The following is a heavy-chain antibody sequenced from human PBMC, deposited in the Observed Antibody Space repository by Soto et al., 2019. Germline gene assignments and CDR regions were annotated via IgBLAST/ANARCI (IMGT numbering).Heavy chain of an antibody. V-gene: IGHV3-74*01. CDR2: IKGDGSIT. D-gene: IGHD6-25*01. CDR1: GFTFSNYW. J-gene: IGHJ6*03. CDR3: ARGAAGYYYMDV. Sequence: GGSLRLSCAASGFTFSNYWMHWVRQAPGKGLVWVSRIKGDGSITDYADSVKGRFTISRDNARNTVYLQMNSLGAEDTGLYYCARGAAGYYYMDVWGRGTTVTVSS.